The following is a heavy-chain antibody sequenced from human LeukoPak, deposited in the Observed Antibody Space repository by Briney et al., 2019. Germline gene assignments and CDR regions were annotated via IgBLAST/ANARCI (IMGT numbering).Heavy chain of an antibody. Sequence: SATLSLTCTVSGGSIRSSSYYWGWIRQPPGKGLEWIGNIYYSGNTDYNPSLKSRVTISVDTSKNQFSLKLSSVTAAETAVYYCARLDDHYYDSSGRPYFDYWGQGTLVTVSS. J-gene: IGHJ4*02. D-gene: IGHD3-22*01. CDR3: ARLDDHYYDSSGRPYFDY. CDR2: IYYSGNT. CDR1: GGSIRSSSYY. V-gene: IGHV4-39*01.